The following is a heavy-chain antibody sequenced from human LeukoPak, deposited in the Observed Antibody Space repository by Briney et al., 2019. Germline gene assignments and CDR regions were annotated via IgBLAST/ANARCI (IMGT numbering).Heavy chain of an antibody. CDR3: AKEVGYFDN. Sequence: PGGSLRLSCSASGLTFSSYAMQWVRQAPGKGLESVSAISSNGYSTYYADSLKGRFTISRDNPKNTLYLQMNSLRAEDTAVYYCAKEVGYFDNWGQGTLVTVSS. V-gene: IGHV3-64*04. CDR1: GLTFSSYA. J-gene: IGHJ4*02. D-gene: IGHD2-2*01. CDR2: ISSNGYST.